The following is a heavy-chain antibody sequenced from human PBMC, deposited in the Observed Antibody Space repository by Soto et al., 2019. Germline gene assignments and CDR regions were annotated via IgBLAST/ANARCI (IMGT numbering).Heavy chain of an antibody. V-gene: IGHV3-66*01. CDR3: VRENYYYGMDV. J-gene: IGHJ6*02. CDR2: INNAFNT. CDR1: GFDASVNF. Sequence: PGGSLRLSFAASGFDASVNFMTWVRQAPGKGLEWVSSINNAFNTFYADSVTGRFTISRDNSKNTLYLQMNSLRVEDTAMYFCVRENYYYGMDVWGQGTAVTVSS.